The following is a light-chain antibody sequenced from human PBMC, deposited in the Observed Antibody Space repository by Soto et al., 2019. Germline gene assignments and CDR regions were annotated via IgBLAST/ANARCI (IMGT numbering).Light chain of an antibody. CDR3: QQFDNLPFT. V-gene: IGKV1-33*01. J-gene: IGKJ5*01. CDR2: DSS. CDR1: HDINNY. Sequence: DIQMTQSPSSLSASVGDRVTIICQASHDINNYLNWYQQKAGKAPKLLIYDSSNLEIGVPSRFSGSGYGTRFSFTISSLQPEDIATYYCQQFDNLPFTFGQGTRLEIK.